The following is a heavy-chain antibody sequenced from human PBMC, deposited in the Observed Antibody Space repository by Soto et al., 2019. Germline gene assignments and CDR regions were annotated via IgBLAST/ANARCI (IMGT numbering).Heavy chain of an antibody. Sequence: GGSLRLSCAASGFTFSSYAMSWVRQAPGKGLEWVSAISGSGGSTYYADSVKGRFTISRDNSKNTLYLQMNSLRAEDTAVYYCAKDVSFPSIAVAGRSPDFEYWGQGTLVTVSS. V-gene: IGHV3-23*01. D-gene: IGHD6-19*01. CDR2: ISGSGGST. CDR3: AKDVSFPSIAVAGRSPDFEY. J-gene: IGHJ4*02. CDR1: GFTFSSYA.